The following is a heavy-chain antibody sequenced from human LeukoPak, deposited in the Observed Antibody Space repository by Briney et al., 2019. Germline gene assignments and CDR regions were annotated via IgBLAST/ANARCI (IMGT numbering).Heavy chain of an antibody. J-gene: IGHJ2*01. CDR3: AAPQSGSYIYWYFDL. CDR1: GFTFSTSA. D-gene: IGHD3-10*01. Sequence: SVKVSCKASGFTFSTSAVQWVRQARGQRLEWIGWIVVGSGNTNYAQKFQERVTITRDMSTSTAYMELSNLRSEDTAVYYCAAPQSGSYIYWYFDLWGRGTLVTVSS. CDR2: IVVGSGNT. V-gene: IGHV1-58*01.